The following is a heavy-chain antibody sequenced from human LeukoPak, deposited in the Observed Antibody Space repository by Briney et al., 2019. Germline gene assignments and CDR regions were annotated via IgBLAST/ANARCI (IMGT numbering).Heavy chain of an antibody. CDR3: ARLFLVRGVISSSGYYYGMDV. Sequence: SETLSLTCTVSGASISSYYWSWIRQPPGKGLEWIGYINYSGSTHYNPSLTSRVTISVDTSKNQFSLKLSSVTAADTAVYYCARLFLVRGVISSSGYYYGMDVWGQGTTVTVSS. CDR1: GASISSYY. J-gene: IGHJ6*02. CDR2: INYSGST. D-gene: IGHD3-10*01. V-gene: IGHV4-59*08.